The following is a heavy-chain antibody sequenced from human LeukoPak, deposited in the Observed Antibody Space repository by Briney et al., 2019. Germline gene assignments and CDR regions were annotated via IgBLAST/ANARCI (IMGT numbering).Heavy chain of an antibody. CDR2: INPNSGGT. CDR1: GYTFTGYY. CDR3: ARGPITFYAFDI. Sequence: ASVKVSCKASGYTFTGYYMHWVRQAPGQGLEWMGWINPNSGGTNCAQKFQGRVTMTRDTSISTAYMELSRLRSDDTAVYYCARGPITFYAFDIWGQGTMVTVSS. V-gene: IGHV1-2*02. D-gene: IGHD3-16*01. J-gene: IGHJ3*02.